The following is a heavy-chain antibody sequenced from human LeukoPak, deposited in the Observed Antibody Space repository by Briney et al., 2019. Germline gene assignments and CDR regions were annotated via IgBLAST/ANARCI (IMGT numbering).Heavy chain of an antibody. CDR3: AKDRLPEDILTGYYY. Sequence: GGSLRLSCAASGFTFSSYGMHWVRQAPGKGLEWVAFIRYDGSNKYYADSVKGRFTISRDNSKNTLYLQMNSLRAEDTAVYHCAKDRLPEDILTGYYYWGQGTLVTVSS. V-gene: IGHV3-30*02. CDR2: IRYDGSNK. CDR1: GFTFSSYG. J-gene: IGHJ4*02. D-gene: IGHD3-9*01.